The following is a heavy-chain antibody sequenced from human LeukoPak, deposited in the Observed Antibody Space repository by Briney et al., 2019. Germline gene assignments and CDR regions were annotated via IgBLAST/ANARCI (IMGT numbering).Heavy chain of an antibody. D-gene: IGHD3-10*01. CDR2: ISGSGTTT. CDR3: ARVMTLWFGALDY. J-gene: IGHJ4*01. Sequence: GGSLRLSCAASGFTFSSYSMYWVRQAPGKGLEWVSSISGSGTTTNCAETVRGWVTISRDKSMNKGYLQMSSLRADDTALYYCARVMTLWFGALDYWGQGRMVTV. CDR1: GFTFSSYS. V-gene: IGHV3-23*01.